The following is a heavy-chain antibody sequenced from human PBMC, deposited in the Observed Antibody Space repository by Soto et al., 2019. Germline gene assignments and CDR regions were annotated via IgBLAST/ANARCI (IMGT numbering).Heavy chain of an antibody. D-gene: IGHD3-22*01. J-gene: IGHJ6*02. CDR3: AGSGYYHNSGMDV. V-gene: IGHV4-30-2*01. Sequence: LSLTCAVSGGSISSGGYSWSWIRQPPGKGLEWIGYIYHSGSTYYNPSLKSRVTISVDRSKNQSSLKLSSVTAADTAVYYSAGSGYYHNSGMDVWGQGTTVTVSS. CDR1: GGSISSGGYS. CDR2: IYHSGST.